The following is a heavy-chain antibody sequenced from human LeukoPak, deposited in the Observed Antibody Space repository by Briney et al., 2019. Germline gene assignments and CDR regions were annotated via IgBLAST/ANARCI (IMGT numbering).Heavy chain of an antibody. CDR1: GGSISSYY. J-gene: IGHJ4*02. V-gene: IGHV4-4*07. CDR2: IYTSGST. CDR3: ARDNYYYGSGNLDY. Sequence: SETLSLTCTVSGGSISSYYWSWIRQPAGKGLEWIGRIYTSGSTNYNPSLKSRVTMSVDTSKNQFSLKLRSVTAADTAVYYCARDNYYYGSGNLDYWGQGTLVTVSS. D-gene: IGHD3-10*01.